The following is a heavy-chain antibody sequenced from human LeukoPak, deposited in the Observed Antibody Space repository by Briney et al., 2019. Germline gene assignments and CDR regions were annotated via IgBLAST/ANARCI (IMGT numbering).Heavy chain of an antibody. V-gene: IGHV3-30*02. CDR2: IRYDGSNK. CDR1: GFTFSSYG. CDR3: ARNFGGGDSSGPYY. J-gene: IGHJ4*02. D-gene: IGHD3-22*01. Sequence: GGSLRLSCAASGFTFSSYGMHWVRQAPGKGLEWVAFIRYDGSNKDYADSVKGRLTISRDNAKNSLYLQMNSLRAEDTALYYCARNFGGGDSSGPYYWGQGTLVTVSS.